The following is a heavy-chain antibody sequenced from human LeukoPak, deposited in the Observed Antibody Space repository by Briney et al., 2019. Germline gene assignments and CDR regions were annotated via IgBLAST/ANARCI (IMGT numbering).Heavy chain of an antibody. J-gene: IGHJ4*02. D-gene: IGHD2-8*01. V-gene: IGHV4-30-4*01. Sequence: SETLSLTCTVSGVSISNGDYYWSWIRQPPGKGLEWIGYMCYSGSTYYRPSLNSRLAISLDTSKNQFSLTLNSVTAADTAVYYCASYHYINGLTNGYFDYWGQGTLVTVSS. CDR3: ASYHYINGLTNGYFDY. CDR2: MCYSGST. CDR1: GVSISNGDYY.